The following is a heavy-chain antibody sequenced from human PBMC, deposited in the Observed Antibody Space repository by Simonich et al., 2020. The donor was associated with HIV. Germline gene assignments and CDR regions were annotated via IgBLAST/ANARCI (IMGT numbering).Heavy chain of an antibody. Sequence: QVQLQESGPGLVKPSETLSLTCAVSGYSINSGSYWAWIRQPPGKGLEWIGNVYHSGSTYYNPSLQNRVTISVDTSKTQFSLRLTSVTAADTAVYYCAREVVATTDYWGQGTLVTVSS. CDR2: VYHSGST. V-gene: IGHV4-38-2*02. D-gene: IGHD5-12*01. J-gene: IGHJ4*02. CDR3: AREVVATTDY. CDR1: GYSINSGSY.